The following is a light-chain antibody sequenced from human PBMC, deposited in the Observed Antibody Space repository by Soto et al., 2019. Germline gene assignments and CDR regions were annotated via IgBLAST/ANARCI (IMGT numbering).Light chain of an antibody. Sequence: EIVMTQSPATLSVSPGDRATLSCRASQSVSVNLAWYQQKPGQAPRLLIYDASNRATGIPARFSRSGSGTDFTLTISSLEPEDFAVYYCQQRSNWPLTFGGGTKVDIK. V-gene: IGKV3-11*01. CDR3: QQRSNWPLT. CDR1: QSVSVN. CDR2: DAS. J-gene: IGKJ4*01.